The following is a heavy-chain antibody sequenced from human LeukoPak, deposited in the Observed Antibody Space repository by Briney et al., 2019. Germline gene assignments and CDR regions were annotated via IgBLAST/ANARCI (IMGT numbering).Heavy chain of an antibody. D-gene: IGHD2-21*01. CDR1: GGTFSSYA. V-gene: IGHV1-69*05. CDR2: IIPIFGTA. CDR3: ARATRGGAQPSFDY. J-gene: IGHJ4*02. Sequence: SVKVSCKASGGTFSSYAISWVRQAPGQGLEWMGRIIPIFGTANYAEKFQGRVTITTDESTSTAYMELSSLRSEDTAVHYCARATRGGAQPSFDYWGQGTLVTVSS.